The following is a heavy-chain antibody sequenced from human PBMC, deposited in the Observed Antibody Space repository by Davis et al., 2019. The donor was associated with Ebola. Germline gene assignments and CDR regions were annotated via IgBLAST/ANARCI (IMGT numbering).Heavy chain of an antibody. J-gene: IGHJ2*01. D-gene: IGHD2-21*02. V-gene: IGHV3-21*01. CDR2: ISSSSNYI. CDR1: AFTFISYS. Sequence: GESLKISCASSAFTFISYSMNWVRQAPGKGLEWVSFISSSSNYIYYADSVKGRFTVSRDNAKNSLYLQMNSLRAEDTAVYYCVRDPALVVTGGGWFFGLWGRGTLVTVSS. CDR3: VRDPALVVTGGGWFFGL.